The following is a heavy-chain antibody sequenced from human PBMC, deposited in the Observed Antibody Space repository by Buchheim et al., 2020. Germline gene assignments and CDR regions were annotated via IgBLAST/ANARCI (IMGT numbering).Heavy chain of an antibody. CDR1: GFTFSTST. V-gene: IGHV3-21*01. Sequence: EVQLVETGGGLVKPGESLRLSCTASGFTFSTSTMNWVRQAPGKGLEWVASISSNNNYIHYAESVKGRFTIPRDNANKSLDLQMNGLRVEDTAVYYCARVGVGSGWTDWGQGTL. CDR3: ARVGVGSGWTD. D-gene: IGHD6-19*01. J-gene: IGHJ4*02. CDR2: ISSNNNYI.